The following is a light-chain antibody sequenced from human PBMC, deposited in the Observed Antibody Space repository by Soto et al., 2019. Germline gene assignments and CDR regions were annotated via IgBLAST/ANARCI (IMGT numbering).Light chain of an antibody. Sequence: QSALTQPASVSGSPGQSITISCTGTSSDVGAYNYVSWYQQYPGKAPKLMIYEVKNRPSGVSNRFSGSRSGSTASLTISGLQAEDEADYYCSSYTTNSTRGYVFGTGTKVTVL. V-gene: IGLV2-14*01. CDR1: SSDVGAYNY. CDR3: SSYTTNSTRGYV. J-gene: IGLJ1*01. CDR2: EVK.